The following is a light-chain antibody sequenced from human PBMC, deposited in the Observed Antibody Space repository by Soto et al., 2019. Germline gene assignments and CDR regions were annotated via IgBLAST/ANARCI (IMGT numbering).Light chain of an antibody. J-gene: IGKJ1*01. Sequence: EIVLTQSPGTLSLSPGQRATLSCRASQSVSSSYLAWYQQKPGQAPRLLIYGASSRATGIPDRFSGSGSGTDFPLTISRLEPEDFAVYYCHHYGTSPLTFGQGTKVEIK. CDR2: GAS. V-gene: IGKV3-20*01. CDR3: HHYGTSPLT. CDR1: QSVSSSY.